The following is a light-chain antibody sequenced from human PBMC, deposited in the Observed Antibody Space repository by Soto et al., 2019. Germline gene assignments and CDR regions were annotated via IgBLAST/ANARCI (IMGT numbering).Light chain of an antibody. CDR2: DVS. CDR3: SSYTTSNTRRIV. J-gene: IGLJ1*01. CDR1: SSDVVGYNY. V-gene: IGLV2-14*01. Sequence: QSVLTQPASVTGCPVQSISIPCTETSSDVVGYNYVSWYQQHPGKAPKVMIYDVSNRPSGVSNRFSGSKSGNAASLTISGLQAEDEANYYCSSYTTSNTRRIVVVTGTKVTVL.